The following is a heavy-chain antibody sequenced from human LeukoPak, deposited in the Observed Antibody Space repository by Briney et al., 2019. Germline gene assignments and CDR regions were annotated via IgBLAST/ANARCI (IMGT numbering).Heavy chain of an antibody. CDR2: IKQDGSKK. CDR1: GFTFTNSW. Sequence: GGSLRLSCAASGFTFTNSWMAWVRQAPGKGLEWVANIKQDGSKKNYVDSVKGRFTISRDNPKNSLYLQMSSLRADDTAVYYCARDTDGSLDYGGQGILVTVAS. D-gene: IGHD1-26*01. CDR3: ARDTDGSLDY. J-gene: IGHJ4*02. V-gene: IGHV3-7*01.